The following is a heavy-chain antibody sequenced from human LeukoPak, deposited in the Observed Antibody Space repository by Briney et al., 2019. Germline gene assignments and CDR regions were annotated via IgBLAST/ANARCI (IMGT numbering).Heavy chain of an antibody. Sequence: GESLKISCKGSGYSFTSYWIGWVRQMPGKGLEWMGIIYPGDSDTRYSPSFQGQVTISADKSISTAYLQWRSLKASDTAMYYCARYRNIVGVYYGMDVWGQGTTVTVSS. CDR1: GYSFTSYW. J-gene: IGHJ6*02. CDR2: IYPGDSDT. V-gene: IGHV5-51*01. D-gene: IGHD1-26*01. CDR3: ARYRNIVGVYYGMDV.